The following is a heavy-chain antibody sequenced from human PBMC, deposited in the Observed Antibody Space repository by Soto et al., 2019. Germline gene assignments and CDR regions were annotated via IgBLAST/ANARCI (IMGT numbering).Heavy chain of an antibody. CDR3: ARDGWAVAEN. V-gene: IGHV3-74*01. J-gene: IGHJ4*02. CDR2: IEGDGSST. D-gene: IGHD6-19*01. CDR1: GFSFKSFR. Sequence: QLVESGGGLVQPGGSLRLSCTAFGFSFKSFRMHWVRQVPGKGLVWVSRIEGDGSSTNYADSVKGRFTISRDNTKNTLYRQMKNLGVEDTAVYYCARDGWAVAENWGQGTRVTVSS.